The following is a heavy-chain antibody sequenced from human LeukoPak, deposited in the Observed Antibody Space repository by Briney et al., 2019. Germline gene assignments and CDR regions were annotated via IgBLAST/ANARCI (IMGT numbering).Heavy chain of an antibody. J-gene: IGHJ4*02. CDR3: ARELRDSSGSYIHT. CDR1: GGSISSSSYY. Sequence: PSETLFLTCTVSGGSISSSSYYWGWIRQPPGKGLEWIGSIYYSGSTYYNPSLKSRVTISVDTSKNQFSLKLSSVTAADTAVYYCARELRDSSGSYIHTWGQGTLVTVSS. CDR2: IYYSGST. V-gene: IGHV4-39*07. D-gene: IGHD3-22*01.